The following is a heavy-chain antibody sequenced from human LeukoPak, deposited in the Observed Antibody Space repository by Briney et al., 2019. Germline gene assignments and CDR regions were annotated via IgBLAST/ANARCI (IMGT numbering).Heavy chain of an antibody. CDR2: IYHGGST. J-gene: IGHJ4*02. V-gene: IGHV4-30-2*01. CDR1: GGSISSGGYS. D-gene: IGHD6-13*01. CDR3: ARRDSSSWSLYLDY. Sequence: TLSLTCAVSGGSISSGGYSWSWLRQPPGKGLEWIGYIYHGGSTYYNPSLKSRCTISVDRSQNPFSLKLSSVTAADTAMYYCARRDSSSWSLYLDYWGQGTLVTVSS.